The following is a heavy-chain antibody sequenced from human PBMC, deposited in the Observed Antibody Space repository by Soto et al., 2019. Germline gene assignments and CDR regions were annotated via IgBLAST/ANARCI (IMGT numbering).Heavy chain of an antibody. Sequence: SVKVSCKASGGTFSSYAISWVRQAPGQGLEWMGGIIPIFGTANYAQKFQGRVTITADESTSTAYMELSSLRSEDTAVYYCASWWGRNGSTVTTFSDYWGQGTLVTVSS. J-gene: IGHJ4*02. D-gene: IGHD4-17*01. V-gene: IGHV1-69*13. CDR3: ASWWGRNGSTVTTFSDY. CDR1: GGTFSSYA. CDR2: IIPIFGTA.